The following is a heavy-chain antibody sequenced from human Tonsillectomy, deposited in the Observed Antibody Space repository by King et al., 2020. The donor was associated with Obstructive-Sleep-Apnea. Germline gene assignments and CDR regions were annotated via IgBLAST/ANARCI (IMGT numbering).Heavy chain of an antibody. CDR1: GFTFSSYA. CDR3: AKDPAYYYGSGSPNWFDP. V-gene: IGHV3-23*04. J-gene: IGHJ5*02. D-gene: IGHD3-10*01. CDR2: ISGSGGSA. Sequence: VQLVESGGGLVQPGGSLRLSCAASGFTFSSYAMSWVRQAPGKGLEWVSAISGSGGSAYYADSVKGRFTISRDNSKNTLYLQINSLRAEDTAVYYCAKDPAYYYGSGSPNWFDPWGQGTLVTVSS.